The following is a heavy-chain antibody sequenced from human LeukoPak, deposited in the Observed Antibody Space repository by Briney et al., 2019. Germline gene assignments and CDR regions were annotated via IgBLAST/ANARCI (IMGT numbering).Heavy chain of an antibody. Sequence: SETLSLTCTVSGGSISSYYWSWIRQPAGKGLEWIGRIYTSGSTKYNPSLKSRVTMPADTSKNQFSLKLSSVTAADTAVYYCARGRSSSGSYYLDYWGQGTLVTVSS. J-gene: IGHJ4*02. CDR2: IYTSGST. D-gene: IGHD3-10*01. V-gene: IGHV4-4*07. CDR3: ARGRSSSGSYYLDY. CDR1: GGSISSYY.